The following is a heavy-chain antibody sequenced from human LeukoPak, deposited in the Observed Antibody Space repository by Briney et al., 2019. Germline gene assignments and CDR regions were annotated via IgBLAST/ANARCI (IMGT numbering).Heavy chain of an antibody. CDR1: GDAFSSYV. D-gene: IGHD3-10*01. J-gene: IGHJ5*02. V-gene: IGHV1-8*02. CDR2: MNPNDGTT. CDR3: VRDGEGLAISVNYWFDP. Sequence: ASVKVSCKASGDAFSSYVINWVRQATGQGLEWMGWMNPNDGTTGYAQKFQGRVTMTRDTSISTAYMELRSLRSDDTAVYYCVRDGEGLAISVNYWFDPWGQGTLVTVSS.